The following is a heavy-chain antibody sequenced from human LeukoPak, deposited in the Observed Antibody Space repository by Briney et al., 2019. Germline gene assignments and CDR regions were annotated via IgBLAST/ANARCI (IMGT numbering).Heavy chain of an antibody. CDR2: ISSSGSTI. CDR3: ARGVVVAATYWFDP. V-gene: IGHV3-11*01. D-gene: IGHD2-15*01. J-gene: IGHJ5*02. Sequence: GGSLRLSCAASGFTFSDYYMSWIRQAPGKGLEWVSYISSSGSTIYYADSVKGRFTISRDNAKNSLYLQMNSLRAEDTAVYYCARGVVVAATYWFDPWGQGTLVTVSS. CDR1: GFTFSDYY.